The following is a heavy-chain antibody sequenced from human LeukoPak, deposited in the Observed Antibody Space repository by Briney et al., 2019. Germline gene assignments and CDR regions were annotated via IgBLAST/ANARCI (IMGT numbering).Heavy chain of an antibody. Sequence: PSQTLSLTCTVSGPSLSSGDYYCSWLRQPPWTGLEWLGYIEYTGSTYYSPSLKSRVTISVDTSKNQCSLKLSSVTAADTAVYYCAREEPAARVGYWGQGTLVTVSS. J-gene: IGHJ4*02. CDR3: AREEPAARVGY. CDR1: GPSLSSGDYY. V-gene: IGHV4-30-4*08. CDR2: IEYTGST. D-gene: IGHD2-2*01.